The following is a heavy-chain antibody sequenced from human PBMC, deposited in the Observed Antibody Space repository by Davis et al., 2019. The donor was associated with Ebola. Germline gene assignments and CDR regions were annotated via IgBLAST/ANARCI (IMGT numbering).Heavy chain of an antibody. CDR1: GYTFTSYG. J-gene: IGHJ3*02. V-gene: IGHV1-18*01. Sequence: ASVKVSCKASGYTFTSYGISWVRQAPGQGLEWMGWISAYNGNTNYAQKLQGRVTMTTDTSTSTAYMELSSLRSEDTAVYYCARAADYYDSSGYYLDAFDIWGQGTMVTVSS. CDR3: ARAADYYDSSGYYLDAFDI. CDR2: ISAYNGNT. D-gene: IGHD3-22*01.